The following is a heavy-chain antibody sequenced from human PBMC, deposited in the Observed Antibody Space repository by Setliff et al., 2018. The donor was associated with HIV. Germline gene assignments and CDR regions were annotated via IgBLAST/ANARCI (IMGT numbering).Heavy chain of an antibody. Sequence: SETLSLTCTVSGGSISSHYWSWIRQPPGKGLEWIGEIDHSGSTNYNPSLRSRVIMSMDTSKNQFSLKLSSVTAADTAVYYCAREVNWADYWGQGTLVTVSS. D-gene: IGHD7-27*01. CDR3: AREVNWADY. V-gene: IGHV4-59*11. CDR1: GGSISSHY. CDR2: IDHSGST. J-gene: IGHJ4*02.